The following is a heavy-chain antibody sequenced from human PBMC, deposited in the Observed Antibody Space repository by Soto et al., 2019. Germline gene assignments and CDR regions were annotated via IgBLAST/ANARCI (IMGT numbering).Heavy chain of an antibody. Sequence: QVRLVESGGGVVQPGRSLRLSCTASGFSFSSYAMYWFRQPPGKGLEWVAVISKDGMNKNYADSVKGRVTVSRDNANYSPDLKLNSLRGEDTAMYYCARDMYSSDYFVKWFEPWGQGTLVTVSS. CDR1: GFSFSSYA. D-gene: IGHD6-19*01. CDR2: ISKDGMNK. V-gene: IGHV3-30*04. J-gene: IGHJ5*02. CDR3: ARDMYSSDYFVKWFEP.